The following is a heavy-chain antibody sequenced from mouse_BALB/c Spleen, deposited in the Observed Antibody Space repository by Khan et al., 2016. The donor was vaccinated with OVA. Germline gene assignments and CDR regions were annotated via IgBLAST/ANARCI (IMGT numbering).Heavy chain of an antibody. CDR3: AKGVWAHYYTLDY. Sequence: QVQLKESGPGLVAPSQNLSITCTVSGFSLSDYGVSWIRQTPGKGLEWLGVIWDGGSTYYNSALRSRLSISKDNSKSQVFLKMTSLQSDDSAMFYCAKGVWAHYYTLDYWGQGTSVTVSS. CDR2: IWDGGST. J-gene: IGHJ4*01. V-gene: IGHV2-6-5*01. CDR1: GFSLSDYG.